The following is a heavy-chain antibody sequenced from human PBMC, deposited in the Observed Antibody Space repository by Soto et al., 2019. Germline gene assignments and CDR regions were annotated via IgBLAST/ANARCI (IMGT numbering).Heavy chain of an antibody. CDR1: GFTFSGYG. D-gene: IGHD6-19*01. CDR3: AKDRVSEHSSGWPQGH. V-gene: IGHV3-30*18. CDR2: ISNDGSNK. Sequence: QVQLVESGGGVVQPGRSLRLSCAASGFTFSGYGMHWVRQAPGKGLAWVAVISNDGSNKYYVDSVKGRFTISRNNFKNTLNLQMNSLIAEDTAFYYCAKDRVSEHSSGWPQGHWGQGTLVTVAS. J-gene: IGHJ4*02.